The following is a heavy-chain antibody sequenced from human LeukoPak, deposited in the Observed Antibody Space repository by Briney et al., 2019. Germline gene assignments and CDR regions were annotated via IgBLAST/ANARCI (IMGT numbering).Heavy chain of an antibody. D-gene: IGHD3-10*01. Sequence: SETLSLTCTVSGGSISSYYWSWIRQPPGKGLEWIGHIYNSGNTNYNPSLKSRVTMSIDTSKNQFSLKLNSVTAADTAVYYCARELGDYYGSGSQTDYWGQGTLVTVSS. V-gene: IGHV4-4*08. J-gene: IGHJ4*02. CDR1: GGSISSYY. CDR2: IYNSGNT. CDR3: ARELGDYYGSGSQTDY.